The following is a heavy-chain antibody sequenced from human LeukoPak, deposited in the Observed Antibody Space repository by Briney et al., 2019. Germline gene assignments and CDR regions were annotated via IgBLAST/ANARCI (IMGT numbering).Heavy chain of an antibody. D-gene: IGHD2-15*01. CDR3: ARDPSLPYCSGGSCYSHYYYYGMDV. CDR1: GFTVSSNY. CDR2: IYSGGST. Sequence: GGSLRLSCAASGFTVSSNYMSWVRQAPGKGLEWVSVIYSGGSTCYADSVKGRFTISRDNSKNTLYLQMNSLRAEDTAVYYCARDPSLPYCSGGSCYSHYYYYGMDVWGQGTTVTVSS. V-gene: IGHV3-53*01. J-gene: IGHJ6*02.